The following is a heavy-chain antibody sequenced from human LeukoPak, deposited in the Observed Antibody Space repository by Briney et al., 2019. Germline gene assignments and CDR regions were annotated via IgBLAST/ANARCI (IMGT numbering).Heavy chain of an antibody. J-gene: IGHJ6*03. V-gene: IGHV3-9*01. CDR3: ARRLGYCSSTSCYGYYYYYYMDV. D-gene: IGHD2-2*01. Sequence: GGSLRLSCAASGFTFDDYAMHWVRQAPGKGLEWVSGISWNSGSIGYADSVKGRFTISRDNAKNSLYLQMNSLTVEDTAVYYCARRLGYCSSTSCYGYYYYYYMDVWGKGTTVTISS. CDR1: GFTFDDYA. CDR2: ISWNSGSI.